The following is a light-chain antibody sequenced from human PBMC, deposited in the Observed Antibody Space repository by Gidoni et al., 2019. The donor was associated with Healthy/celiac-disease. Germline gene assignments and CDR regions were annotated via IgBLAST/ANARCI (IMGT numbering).Light chain of an antibody. CDR3: QVWDSSSDHHVV. V-gene: IGLV3-21*02. CDR2: EDS. J-gene: IGLJ2*01. Sequence: SYVLTQPPSVSVAPGQTARITCGGNNIGGKRVHWYQQKPGQATVLVVYEDSDRPSGIPERFSGSNSGNTATLTISRVEAGDEADYYCQVWDSSSDHHVVFGGGTKLTVL. CDR1: NIGGKR.